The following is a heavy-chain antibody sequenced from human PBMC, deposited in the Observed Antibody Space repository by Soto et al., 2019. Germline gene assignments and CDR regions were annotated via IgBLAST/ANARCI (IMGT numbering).Heavy chain of an antibody. V-gene: IGHV4-39*01. J-gene: IGHJ4*02. CDR3: ARHTWLIRGSSAHFEF. Sequence: QLQLQESGPGLVKPSETLSLTCNVSGGSITSSSHYWGWIRQPPGNGLEWIGSIYYDGSTYYNPSLKSPVTISVDTSKNPFSLKLSSMTAADTTVYYCARHTWLIRGSSAHFEFWGWGTLVTVSS. CDR2: IYYDGST. D-gene: IGHD3-22*01. CDR1: GGSITSSSHY.